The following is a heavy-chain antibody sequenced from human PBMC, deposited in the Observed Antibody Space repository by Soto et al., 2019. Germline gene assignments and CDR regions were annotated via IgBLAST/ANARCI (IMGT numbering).Heavy chain of an antibody. V-gene: IGHV5-10-1*01. CDR1: GYTFTTFW. D-gene: IGHD2-2*01. CDR2: IDPGDTYA. J-gene: IGHJ5*02. CDR3: ARIYCTTTTCDSWFDP. Sequence: GESLKISCTGFGYTFTTFWISWVRQMPGKGLEWMGRIDPGDTYATYSPAFQGHVTISADKATSTAYLQWSSLKASDTAMYFCARIYCTTTTCDSWFDPWGQGTLVTVS.